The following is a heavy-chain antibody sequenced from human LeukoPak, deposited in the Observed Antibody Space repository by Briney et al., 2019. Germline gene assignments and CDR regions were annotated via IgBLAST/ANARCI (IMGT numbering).Heavy chain of an antibody. CDR3: AKDDAVGGGFLDY. CDR2: IKGSVDNA. CDR1: GFTFSSYA. J-gene: IGHJ4*02. D-gene: IGHD1-26*01. Sequence: GGSLRLSCVASGFTFSSYAMSWVRQAPGKGLEWVSRIKGSVDNADYADSVKGRFTISRDNSRNTLYLQMNSLRAEDASVYYCAKDDAVGGGFLDYWGQGTLVT. V-gene: IGHV3-23*01.